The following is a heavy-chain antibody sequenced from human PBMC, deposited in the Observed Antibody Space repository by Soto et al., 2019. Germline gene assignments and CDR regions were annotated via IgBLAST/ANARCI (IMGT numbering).Heavy chain of an antibody. CDR2: INYRGNS. CDR1: GYSISSGYY. J-gene: IGHJ4*02. CDR3: VRSGDDYGSYIDY. D-gene: IGHD4-17*01. Sequence: PSETLSLTCAVSGYSISSGYYWAWVRQPPGKEMEWIGSINYRGNSFYNPSLKSRVTISVDTSKNQGSLKVSSVTAADTAVYYCVRSGDDYGSYIDYWGQGTLVTVSS. V-gene: IGHV4-38-2*01.